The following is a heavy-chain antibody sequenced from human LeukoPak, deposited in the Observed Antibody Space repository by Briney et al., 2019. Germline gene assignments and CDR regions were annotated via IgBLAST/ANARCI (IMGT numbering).Heavy chain of an antibody. CDR2: IYYSGST. Sequence: PSETLSLTCTVSGGSISSYYWSWIRQPPGKGLEWIGYIYYSGSTKYNPSLKSRVSISVDTSKNQFSLKLSSVTAADTAVYYCARGFCSGGSCYSAIFGYWGQGTLVTVSS. CDR1: GGSISSYY. V-gene: IGHV4-59*01. CDR3: ARGFCSGGSCYSAIFGY. J-gene: IGHJ4*02. D-gene: IGHD2-15*01.